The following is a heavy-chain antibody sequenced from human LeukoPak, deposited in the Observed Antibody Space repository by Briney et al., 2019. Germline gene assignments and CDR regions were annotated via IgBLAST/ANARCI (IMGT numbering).Heavy chain of an antibody. Sequence: GRSLRLSCTASGFTFSSYSMHWVRQAPGKGLEWVTFILHDGDDKYYADSVKGRFTISRDNSKNTLYLQMNSLRPEDTAVYYCARDFWWLVGYWGQGTLVTVSS. D-gene: IGHD1-26*01. CDR3: ARDFWWLVGY. CDR2: ILHDGDDK. V-gene: IGHV3-30*04. J-gene: IGHJ4*02. CDR1: GFTFSSYS.